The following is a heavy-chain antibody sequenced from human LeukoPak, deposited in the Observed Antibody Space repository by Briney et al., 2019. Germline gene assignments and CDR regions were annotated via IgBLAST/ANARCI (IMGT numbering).Heavy chain of an antibody. Sequence: PSETLSLTCTVSGGSISSSSYYWGWIRQPPGKGLEWIVSIYHSGSTYYNPSLKSRVTIAVETSKNQFSLKLSSVTAVDKAVYYCARSCRILDIVATIRARLGGNGFDIWGQGTMVTVSS. J-gene: IGHJ3*02. CDR1: GGSISSSSYY. D-gene: IGHD5-12*01. CDR2: IYHSGST. CDR3: ARSCRILDIVATIRARLGGNGFDI. V-gene: IGHV4-39*07.